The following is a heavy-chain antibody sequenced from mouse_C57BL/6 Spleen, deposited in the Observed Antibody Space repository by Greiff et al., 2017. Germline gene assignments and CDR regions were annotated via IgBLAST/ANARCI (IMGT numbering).Heavy chain of an antibody. CDR1: GYTFTDYY. CDR3: ARSPYYDYDGYYAMDY. Sequence: QVQLQQSGPELVKPGASVKISCKASGYTFTDYYINWVKQRPGQGLEWIGWIFPGSGSTYYNEKFKGKATLTVDKSSSTAYMLLSSLTSEDSAVYFCARSPYYDYDGYYAMDYWGQGTSVTVSS. D-gene: IGHD2-4*01. V-gene: IGHV1-75*01. CDR2: IFPGSGST. J-gene: IGHJ4*01.